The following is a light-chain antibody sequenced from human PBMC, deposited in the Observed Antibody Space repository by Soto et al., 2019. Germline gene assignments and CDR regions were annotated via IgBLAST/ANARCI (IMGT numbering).Light chain of an antibody. V-gene: IGKV1-39*01. Sequence: IQMTQSPSSLSASVGDGVTLTCRASHTIATYLNWYQQKPGQVPEVLIYGASRLHVGVPSRFTGSGYGTDFTLTIRGLLPDDFAVYYCQQSYSTPYTFGQGTKVEVK. J-gene: IGKJ2*01. CDR3: QQSYSTPYT. CDR1: HTIATY. CDR2: GAS.